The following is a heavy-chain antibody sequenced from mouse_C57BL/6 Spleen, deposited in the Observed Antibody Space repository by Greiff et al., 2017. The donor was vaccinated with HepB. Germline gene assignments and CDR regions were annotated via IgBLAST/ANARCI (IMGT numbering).Heavy chain of an antibody. CDR2: IYPGSGNT. D-gene: IGHD1-2*01. V-gene: IGHV1-76*01. Sequence: QVQLQQSGAELVRPGASVKLSCKASGYTFTDYYINWVKQRPGQGLEWIARIYPGSGNTYYNEKFKGKATLTAEKSSSTAYMQLSSLTSEDSAVYFCARYGWDGYGYLDYWGKGTTVTVSS. CDR1: GYTFTDYY. CDR3: ARYGWDGYGYLDY. J-gene: IGHJ4*01.